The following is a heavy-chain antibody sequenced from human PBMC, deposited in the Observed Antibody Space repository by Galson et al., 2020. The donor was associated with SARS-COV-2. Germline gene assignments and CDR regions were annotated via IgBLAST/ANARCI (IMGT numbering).Heavy chain of an antibody. Sequence: SETLSLTCTVSGGSISSSSYYWGWIRQPPGKGLEWIGNIYYSGSTYYTPSLKSRVTISVDTYKNHFALKLSSVTAADTAVYYCARLDFYYDSRGYAQGTGVDDWGQGTLVTVSS. CDR1: GGSISSSSYY. V-gene: IGHV4-39*02. D-gene: IGHD3-22*01. CDR2: IYYSGST. CDR3: ARLDFYYDSRGYAQGTGVDD. J-gene: IGHJ4*02.